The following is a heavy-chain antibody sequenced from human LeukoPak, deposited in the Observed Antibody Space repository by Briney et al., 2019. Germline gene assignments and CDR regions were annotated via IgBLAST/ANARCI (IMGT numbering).Heavy chain of an antibody. J-gene: IGHJ4*02. V-gene: IGHV3-74*01. CDR2: INSDGSST. Sequence: GGSLRLSCAASGFTFSSYWMHWVRQAPGKGLVWVSRINSDGSSTSYADSVKDRFTISRDNAKNTLYLQMNSLRAEDTAVYYCAREGIAVAGPLDYWGQGTLVTVSS. CDR3: AREGIAVAGPLDY. D-gene: IGHD6-19*01. CDR1: GFTFSSYW.